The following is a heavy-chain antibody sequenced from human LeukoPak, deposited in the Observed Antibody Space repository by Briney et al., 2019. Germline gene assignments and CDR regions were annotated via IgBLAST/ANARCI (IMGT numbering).Heavy chain of an antibody. CDR2: IYYSGST. D-gene: IGHD4-23*01. CDR3: GRAFSNGLPHGGNPN. CDR1: GGSISSSSYY. J-gene: IGHJ4*02. Sequence: SETLSLTCTVSGGSISSSSYYWGWIRQPPGKGLVWIGSIYYSGSTYYNPSLKSRVTISVDTSKNQFSLKLSSVIAADTAVYYCGRAFSNGLPHGGNPNWGQGTLVTVSS. V-gene: IGHV4-39*07.